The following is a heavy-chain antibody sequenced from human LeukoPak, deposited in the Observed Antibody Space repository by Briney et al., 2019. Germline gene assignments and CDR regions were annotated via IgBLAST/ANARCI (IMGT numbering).Heavy chain of an antibody. Sequence: GGSLRLSCAASGFTFSSFGMSWVRQAPGKGLEWVSAISGSGVSTYYADSVKGRFTISRDNSKNSLYLQMNSLRAEDTAVYYCARDVVIDAFDIWGQGTMVTVSS. CDR3: ARDVVIDAFDI. D-gene: IGHD3-22*01. CDR2: ISGSGVST. CDR1: GFTFSSFG. V-gene: IGHV3-23*01. J-gene: IGHJ3*02.